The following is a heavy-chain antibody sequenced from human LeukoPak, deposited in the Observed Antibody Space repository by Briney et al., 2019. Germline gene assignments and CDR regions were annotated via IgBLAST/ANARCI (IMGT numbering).Heavy chain of an antibody. V-gene: IGHV3-23*01. J-gene: IGHJ4*02. Sequence: GGSLRLSCAVSGFTFSSYAMSWVRQAPGKGLEWVSAISGSGGSTYYADSVKGRFTISRDNSKNTLYLQMNSLRAEDTAVYYCAKDYGPDIVGTIGGYWGQGTLVTVSS. CDR1: GFTFSSYA. D-gene: IGHD5-12*01. CDR2: ISGSGGST. CDR3: AKDYGPDIVGTIGGY.